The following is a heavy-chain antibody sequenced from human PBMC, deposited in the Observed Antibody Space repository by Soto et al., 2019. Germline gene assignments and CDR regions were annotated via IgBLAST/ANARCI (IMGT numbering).Heavy chain of an antibody. CDR1: GFTFSSYA. Sequence: GGSLRLSCAASGFTFSSYAMSWVRQAPGKGLEWVSAISGSGGSTYYADSVKGRFTISRDNSKNTLYLQMNSLRAEDTAVYYCAKTLLPIYYYGMDVWGQGTTVTVSS. J-gene: IGHJ6*02. CDR2: ISGSGGST. D-gene: IGHD1-26*01. CDR3: AKTLLPIYYYGMDV. V-gene: IGHV3-23*01.